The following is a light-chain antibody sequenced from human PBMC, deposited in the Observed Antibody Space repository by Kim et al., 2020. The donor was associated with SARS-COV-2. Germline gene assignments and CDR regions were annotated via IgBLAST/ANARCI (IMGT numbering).Light chain of an antibody. CDR2: LNSDGSH. J-gene: IGLJ3*02. CDR3: QTWGTGIWV. V-gene: IGLV4-69*01. CDR1: SGHSSYA. Sequence: QLVLTQSPSASASLGASVKLTCTLSSGHSSYAIAWHQQQPEKGPRYLMKLNSDGSHSKGDGIPDRFSGSSSGAERYLTISSLQSEDEVDYYCQTWGTGIWVFGGGTQLTVL.